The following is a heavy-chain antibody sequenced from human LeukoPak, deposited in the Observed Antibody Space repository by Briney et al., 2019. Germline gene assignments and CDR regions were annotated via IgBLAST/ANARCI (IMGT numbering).Heavy chain of an antibody. CDR1: GGSFSGYY. J-gene: IGHJ4*02. V-gene: IGHV4-34*01. CDR3: ARSDYSGSYVSFDY. D-gene: IGHD1-26*01. Sequence: SETLSLTCAVYGGSFSGYYWSWIRQPPGKGLEWIGEINHSGSTNYNPSLKSRVTISVDTSKNQFSLKLSSVTAADTAVYYCARSDYSGSYVSFDYWGQGTLVTVSS. CDR2: INHSGST.